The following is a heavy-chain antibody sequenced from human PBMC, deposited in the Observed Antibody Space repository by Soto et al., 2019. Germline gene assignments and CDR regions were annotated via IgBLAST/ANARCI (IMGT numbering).Heavy chain of an antibody. Sequence: EVQLLESGGGSVQPGGSLRLSCVASGFTFRNYAMSWVRQAPGKGLEWVSTLSGSGSSIDYADSVRGRFTISRDNSKNTLYLQMNSLRAEDTAVYYCAKRHLSIQTVDYWGQGALVTVSS. CDR3: AKRHLSIQTVDY. V-gene: IGHV3-23*01. CDR1: GFTFRNYA. D-gene: IGHD5-18*01. CDR2: LSGSGSSI. J-gene: IGHJ4*02.